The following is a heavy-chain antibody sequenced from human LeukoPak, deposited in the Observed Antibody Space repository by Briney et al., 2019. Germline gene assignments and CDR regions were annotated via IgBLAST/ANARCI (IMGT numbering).Heavy chain of an antibody. CDR3: ARGSVLRHFNY. D-gene: IGHD3-3*01. Sequence: SETLSLTCTVSGGSISSSSYYWGWIRQPPGKGLEWIGSIYYSGSTYYNPSLKSRVTISVDTSKNQFSLKLSSVTAAGTAVYYCARGSVLRHFNYWGQGTLVTVSS. CDR2: IYYSGST. V-gene: IGHV4-39*01. CDR1: GGSISSSSYY. J-gene: IGHJ4*02.